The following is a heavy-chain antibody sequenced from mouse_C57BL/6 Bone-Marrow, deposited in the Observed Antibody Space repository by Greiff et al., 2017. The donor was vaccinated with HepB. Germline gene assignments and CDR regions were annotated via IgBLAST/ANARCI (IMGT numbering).Heavy chain of an antibody. CDR1: GYSITSGYY. V-gene: IGHV3-6*01. D-gene: IGHD1-2*01. Sequence: EVHLVESGPGLVKPSQSLSLTCSVTGYSITSGYYWNWIRQFPGNKLEWMGYISYDGSNNYNPSLKNRISITRDTSKNQFFLKLNSVTTEDTATYYCARNYGIWYFDVWGTGTTVTVSS. CDR2: ISYDGSN. CDR3: ARNYGIWYFDV. J-gene: IGHJ1*03.